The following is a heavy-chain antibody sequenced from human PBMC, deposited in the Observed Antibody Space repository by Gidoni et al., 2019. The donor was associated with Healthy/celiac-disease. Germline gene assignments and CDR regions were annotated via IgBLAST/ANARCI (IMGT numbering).Heavy chain of an antibody. V-gene: IGHV4-61*02. D-gene: IGHD3-3*01. J-gene: IGHJ6*02. CDR2: IYTSGST. Sequence: QVQLQESGPGLVKPSQTLSLTCTVSGGSISSGSYYWSWIRQPAGKGLEWIGRIYTSGSTNYNPSRKSRVTISVDTSKNQFSLKLSSVTAADTAVYYCARGGYDFWSGQEDYGMDVWGQGTTVTVSS. CDR3: ARGGYDFWSGQEDYGMDV. CDR1: GGSISSGSYY.